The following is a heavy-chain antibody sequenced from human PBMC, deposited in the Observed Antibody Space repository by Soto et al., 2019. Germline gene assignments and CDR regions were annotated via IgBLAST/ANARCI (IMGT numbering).Heavy chain of an antibody. D-gene: IGHD5-18*01. CDR2: IIPIFGTA. CDR3: ARVDTAMVIYGMDV. J-gene: IGHJ6*02. V-gene: IGHV1-69*12. CDR1: GGTFSSYA. Sequence: QVQLVQSGAEVKKPGSSVKVSCKASGGTFSSYAISWVRQAPGQGLEWMGGIIPIFGTANYAQKFQGRVTXXAXEXXSTAYMELSSLRSEDTAVYYCARVDTAMVIYGMDVWGQGTTVTVSS.